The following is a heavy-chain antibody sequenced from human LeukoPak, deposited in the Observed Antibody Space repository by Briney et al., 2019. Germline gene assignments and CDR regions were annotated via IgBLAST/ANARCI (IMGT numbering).Heavy chain of an antibody. J-gene: IGHJ4*02. CDR2: ISSSGSTI. CDR1: GFTFSSYE. D-gene: IGHD7-27*01. V-gene: IGHV3-48*03. Sequence: GGSLRLPCAASGFTFSSYEMNWVRQAPGKGLEWVSYISSSGSTIYYADSVKGRFTISRDNAKNSLYLQMNSLRAEDTAVYYCARANWDAFDYWGQGTLVTVSS. CDR3: ARANWDAFDY.